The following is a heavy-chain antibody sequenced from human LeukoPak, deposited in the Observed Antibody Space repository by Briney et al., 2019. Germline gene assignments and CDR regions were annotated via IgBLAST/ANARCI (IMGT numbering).Heavy chain of an antibody. J-gene: IGHJ4*02. V-gene: IGHV1-2*04. Sequence: ASVKVSCKASGYTFTGYYMHWMRQAPGQGLEWMGWINPNSGGTNYAQKFQGWVTMTRDTSISTAYMELSRLRSDDTAVYYCARGKGAAPHYFDYWGQGTLVTVSS. CDR2: INPNSGGT. CDR1: GYTFTGYY. D-gene: IGHD2-15*01. CDR3: ARGKGAAPHYFDY.